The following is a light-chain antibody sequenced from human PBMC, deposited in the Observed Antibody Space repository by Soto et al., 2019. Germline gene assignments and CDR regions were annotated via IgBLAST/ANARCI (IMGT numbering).Light chain of an antibody. CDR2: DVI. J-gene: IGLJ2*01. Sequence: SALTQPASVSGSPGQSIAISCTGTTSDVGGYNYVSWYQQHPGKAPKLMIYDVINRPSGVSNRFSGSKSGNTASLTISGLQADDEADYYCTSYTGSSTHVVFGGGTKLTVL. CDR3: TSYTGSSTHVV. V-gene: IGLV2-14*03. CDR1: TSDVGGYNY.